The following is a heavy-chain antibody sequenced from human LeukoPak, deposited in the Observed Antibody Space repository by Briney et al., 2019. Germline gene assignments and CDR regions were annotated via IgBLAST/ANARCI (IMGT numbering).Heavy chain of an antibody. D-gene: IGHD3-16*01. CDR2: IYYSGST. V-gene: IGHV4-39*07. CDR3: ATITSPRQPFDY. Sequence: SETLSLNCTVSGGSISSSSYYWGWIRQPPGKGLEWIGSIYYSGSTYYNPSLKSRVTISVDTSKNQFSLKLSSVTAADTAVYYCATITSPRQPFDYWGQGTLVTVSS. CDR1: GGSISSSSYY. J-gene: IGHJ4*02.